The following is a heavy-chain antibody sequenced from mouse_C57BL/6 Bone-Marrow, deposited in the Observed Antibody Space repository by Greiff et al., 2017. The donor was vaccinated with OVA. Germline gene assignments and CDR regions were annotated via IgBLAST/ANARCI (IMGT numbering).Heavy chain of an antibody. Sequence: VQLQQSGAELVRPGASVKLSCTASGFNIKDDYMHWVKQRPEQGLEWIGWIDPENGDTEYASKFQGKATITADTSSNTAYLQLSSLTSEDTAVYYCTPNRYYYGSLDAMDYWGQGTSVTVSS. D-gene: IGHD1-1*01. CDR3: TPNRYYYGSLDAMDY. V-gene: IGHV14-4*01. CDR1: GFNIKDDY. J-gene: IGHJ4*01. CDR2: IDPENGDT.